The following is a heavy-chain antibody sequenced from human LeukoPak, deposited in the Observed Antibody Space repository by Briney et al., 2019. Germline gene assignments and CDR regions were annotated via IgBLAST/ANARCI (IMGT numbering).Heavy chain of an antibody. Sequence: GGSLRLSCAASGVTFSDYAMSWVRHAPGKGLEWVSAISGHGSTTSYADSVKGRFTISRDNSRNTVYLQMNSLRVEDTAIYYCAKDILGWSFDYWGQGTLVTVSS. CDR1: GVTFSDYA. J-gene: IGHJ4*02. D-gene: IGHD4-23*01. CDR3: AKDILGWSFDY. V-gene: IGHV3-23*01. CDR2: ISGHGSTT.